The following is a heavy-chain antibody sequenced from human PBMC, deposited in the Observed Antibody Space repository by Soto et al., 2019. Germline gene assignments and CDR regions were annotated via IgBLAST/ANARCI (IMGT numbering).Heavy chain of an antibody. CDR1: GGSISSGGYY. Sequence: PSETLSLTCTVSGGSISSGGYYWSWIRQHPGKGLEWIGYIYYSGSTYYNPSLKSRVTISVDTSKNQFSLKLSSVTAADTAVYYCARVGSTVTTENYFDYWGQGTLVTVSS. CDR3: ARVGSTVTTENYFDY. V-gene: IGHV4-31*03. D-gene: IGHD4-17*01. CDR2: IYYSGST. J-gene: IGHJ4*02.